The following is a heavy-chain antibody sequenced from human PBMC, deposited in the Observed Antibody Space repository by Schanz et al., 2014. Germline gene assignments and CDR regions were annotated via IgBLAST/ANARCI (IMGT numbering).Heavy chain of an antibody. D-gene: IGHD4-17*01. V-gene: IGHV3-23*01. Sequence: EVQLLESGGGLVQPGGPLRLSCAASGFTFSIYGMSWVRQAPGKGLEWVSRMIGSGSSVFYADSVKGRFTISRDNAKKSLYLRMNSLRAEDTAVYYCARDAVTSVLTPGFYYWGQGTLVTVSS. CDR2: MIGSGSSV. CDR1: GFTFSIYG. J-gene: IGHJ4*02. CDR3: ARDAVTSVLTPGFYY.